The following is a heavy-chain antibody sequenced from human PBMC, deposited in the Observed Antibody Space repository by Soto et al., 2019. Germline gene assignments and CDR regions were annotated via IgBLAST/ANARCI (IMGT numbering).Heavy chain of an antibody. Sequence: SETLSLTCTVSAGSISDVSYWSWIRQTPGKGLEWIGYIYHTGNTYYNPSLRSRVSISVDKSKSQFSLKLISVTAADTAVYFCAGDEYQLLSSVSWFDSWGQGTLVTVSS. CDR3: AGDEYQLLSSVSWFDS. V-gene: IGHV4-30-4*01. CDR2: IYHTGNT. CDR1: AGSISDVSY. D-gene: IGHD2-2*01. J-gene: IGHJ5*01.